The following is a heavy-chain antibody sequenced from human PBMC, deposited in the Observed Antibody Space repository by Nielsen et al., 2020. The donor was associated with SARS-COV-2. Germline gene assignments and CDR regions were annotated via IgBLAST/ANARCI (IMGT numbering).Heavy chain of an antibody. D-gene: IGHD4-17*01. CDR3: ARSFGDYEGGTYYYYGMDV. J-gene: IGHJ6*02. Sequence: GSLRLSCTVSGDFVSTSYWNWIRQPPGKGLEWIGYIYYSGGTKYNPFLKSRVTVSLDTSKNQFSLKLSSATAADTAVYYCARSFGDYEGGTYYYYGMDVWGQGTTVTVSS. V-gene: IGHV4-59*02. CDR2: IYYSGGT. CDR1: GDFVSTSY.